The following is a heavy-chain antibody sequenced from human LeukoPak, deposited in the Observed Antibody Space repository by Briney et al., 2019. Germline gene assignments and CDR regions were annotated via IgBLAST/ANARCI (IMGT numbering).Heavy chain of an antibody. CDR3: ARVMGIAVAGGDAFDI. V-gene: IGHV1-2*02. J-gene: IGHJ3*02. D-gene: IGHD6-19*01. Sequence: ASVKVSCKASGYIFTDYYMHWVRQAPGQGLEWMGWINPNSGGTNYAQKFQGRVTMTRDTSISTAYMELSRLRSDDTAVYYCARVMGIAVAGGDAFDIWGQGTMVTVSS. CDR2: INPNSGGT. CDR1: GYIFTDYY.